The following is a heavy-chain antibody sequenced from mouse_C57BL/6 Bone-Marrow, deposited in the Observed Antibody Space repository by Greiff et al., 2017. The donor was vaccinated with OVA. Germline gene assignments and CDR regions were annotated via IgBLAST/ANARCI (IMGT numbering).Heavy chain of an antibody. CDR3: ARGGFLRAFDY. CDR1: GYTFTSYW. CDR2: IDPSDSYT. Sequence: QVQLQQPGAELVRPGTSVKLSCKASGYTFTSYWMHWVKQRPGQGLEWIGVIDPSDSYTNYNQQFKGKATLTVDTSSSTAYMQLSSLTSEDSAVYYCARGGFLRAFDYWGQGTSLTVSS. V-gene: IGHV1-59*01. J-gene: IGHJ4*01.